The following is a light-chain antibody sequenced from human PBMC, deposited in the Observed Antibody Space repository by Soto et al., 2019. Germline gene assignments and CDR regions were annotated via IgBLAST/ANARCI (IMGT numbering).Light chain of an antibody. CDR3: QQYKSYWT. Sequence: DIQMTQSPSTLSASVGDGVTITCRASQSIGTWLAWYQQKPGKAPKVLIYDVSTLKSGVPSRFSGSASATEFTLSISSLQPDDFATYYCQQYKSYWTFGQGTKGDIK. CDR2: DVS. V-gene: IGKV1-5*01. CDR1: QSIGTW. J-gene: IGKJ1*01.